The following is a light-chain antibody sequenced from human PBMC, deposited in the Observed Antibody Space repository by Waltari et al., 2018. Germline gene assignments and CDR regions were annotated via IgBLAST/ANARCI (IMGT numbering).Light chain of an antibody. V-gene: IGKV1-5*03. Sequence: DIQLTQSPSTLSASVVDRVTITCRASQSNYSWLAWYHQKPETAPKLLIYRASSLESGVPSRFSGSGSGTEFTLTISSLQPDDLATYYCQQYNSYSPVTFGGGTKVEIK. J-gene: IGKJ4*01. CDR3: QQYNSYSPVT. CDR1: QSNYSW. CDR2: RAS.